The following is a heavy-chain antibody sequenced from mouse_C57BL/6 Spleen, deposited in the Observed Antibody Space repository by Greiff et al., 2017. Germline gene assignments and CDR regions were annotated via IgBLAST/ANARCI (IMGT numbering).Heavy chain of an antibody. J-gene: IGHJ2*01. CDR2: IRSKSNNYAT. V-gene: IGHV10-1*01. Sequence: EVQVVESGGGLVQPKGSLKLSCAASGFSFNTYAMNWVRQAPGKGLEWVARIRSKSNNYATYYADSVKDRFTISRDDSESMLYLQMNNLKTEDTAMYYCVRRGDEGPYFDYWGQGTTLTVSS. CDR3: VRRGDEGPYFDY. CDR1: GFSFNTYA.